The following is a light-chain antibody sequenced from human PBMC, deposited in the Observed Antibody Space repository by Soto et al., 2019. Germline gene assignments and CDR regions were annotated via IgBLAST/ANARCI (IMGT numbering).Light chain of an antibody. CDR2: GAS. V-gene: IGKV3-20*01. CDR1: QSVSSN. CDR3: QQYSSSPIT. J-gene: IGKJ5*01. Sequence: EIVMTQSPATLSVSPGERATLSCRASQSVSSNLAWYQQKPGQAPRLLIYGASSRATGIPDRFSGSGSGTDFTLTISSPEPEDFAVYYCQQYSSSPITFGQGTRLEIK.